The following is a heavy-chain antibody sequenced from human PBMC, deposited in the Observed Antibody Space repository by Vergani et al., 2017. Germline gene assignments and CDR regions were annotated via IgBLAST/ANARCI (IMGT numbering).Heavy chain of an antibody. CDR1: GFTFSSYA. CDR2: ISGSGGST. CDR3: AKVGYSSSWYLGGDY. D-gene: IGHD6-13*01. J-gene: IGHJ4*02. Sequence: EVQLLESGGGLVQPGGSLRLSCAASGFTFSSYAMSWVRQAPGKGLEWVSAISGSGGSTYYADSVKGRFTISRDNSKNTLYLQMHSLRAEDTAVYYCAKVGYSSSWYLGGDYWGQGTLVTVSS. V-gene: IGHV3-23*01.